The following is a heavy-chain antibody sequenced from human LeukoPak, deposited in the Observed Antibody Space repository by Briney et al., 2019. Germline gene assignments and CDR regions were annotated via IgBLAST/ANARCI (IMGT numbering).Heavy chain of an antibody. V-gene: IGHV1-18*01. Sequence: ASVKVSCKASGYTFSSYGISWVRQAPGQGLEWMGWISAYNGDTHYAQKFQGRVTMTTDTSTSTAYMELRSLRSDDTAVYYCARERYSSSTLVGGSFDYWGQGTLVTVSS. CDR1: GYTFSSYG. CDR2: ISAYNGDT. J-gene: IGHJ4*02. CDR3: ARERYSSSTLVGGSFDY. D-gene: IGHD6-6*01.